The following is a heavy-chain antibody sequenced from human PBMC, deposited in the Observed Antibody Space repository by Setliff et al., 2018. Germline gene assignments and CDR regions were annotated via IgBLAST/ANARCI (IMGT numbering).Heavy chain of an antibody. CDR1: GFTFSTSA. CDR3: AKDRWGYADP. D-gene: IGHD2-2*01. V-gene: IGHV3-30*02. CDR2: IHYGGGHI. J-gene: IGHJ5*02. Sequence: LRLSCATSGFTFSTSAMHWLRQSPDNRLEWLAYIHYGGGHIQYADSVKGRFTVSRDNAIDTLFLQMNGLTTDDTAKYFCAKDRWGYADPWGQGTLVTVSS.